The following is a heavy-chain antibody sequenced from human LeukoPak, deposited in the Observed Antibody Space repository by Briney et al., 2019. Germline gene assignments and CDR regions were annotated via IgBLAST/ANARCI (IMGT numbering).Heavy chain of an antibody. CDR2: INPYSGGT. Sequence: SVKVSCKASGYTFTGYSMHWVRQAPGQGLEWMGWINPYSGGTNYAQKFQGWVTMTRDTSISTAYMELSRLRSDDTAVYYCARAKGYSGSHRGAFDIWGQGTMVTVSS. D-gene: IGHD1-26*01. J-gene: IGHJ3*02. CDR1: GYTFTGYS. V-gene: IGHV1-2*04. CDR3: ARAKGYSGSHRGAFDI.